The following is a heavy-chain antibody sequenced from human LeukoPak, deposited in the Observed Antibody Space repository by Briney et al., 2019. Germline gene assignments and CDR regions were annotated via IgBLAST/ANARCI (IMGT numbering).Heavy chain of an antibody. CDR3: AGNYGPYYFDY. CDR1: GFTFSTYG. J-gene: IGHJ4*02. D-gene: IGHD3-10*01. V-gene: IGHV3-33*01. CDR2: IWYDGSNK. Sequence: QPGSSLRLSCAASGFTFSTYGMHWVRQAPGKGLEWVAVIWYDGSNKYYADSVKGRFTISRDNSKNTLYLQMNSLRAEDTAVYYCAGNYGPYYFDYWGQGTLVTVSS.